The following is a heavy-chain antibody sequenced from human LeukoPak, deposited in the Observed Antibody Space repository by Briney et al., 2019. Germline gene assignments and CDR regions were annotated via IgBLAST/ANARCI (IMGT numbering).Heavy chain of an antibody. V-gene: IGHV3-23*01. D-gene: IGHD6-13*01. CDR1: GLTFSRIA. CDR3: AKGYSEYTSSWFDY. J-gene: IGHJ4*02. Sequence: PGGSLRLSCAASGLTFSRIAMSWVRQAPGKGLEWVSGISGSGGRDSTYYADSVKGRFTISRDKSKNTVYLEMNSLRAEDTAVYYCAKGYSEYTSSWFDYWGQGTLVTVSS. CDR2: ISGSGGRDST.